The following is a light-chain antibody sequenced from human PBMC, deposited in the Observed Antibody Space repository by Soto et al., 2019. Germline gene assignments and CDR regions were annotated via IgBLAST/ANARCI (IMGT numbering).Light chain of an antibody. CDR1: QSISSW. J-gene: IGKJ1*01. Sequence: DIQMTQSPSTLSASVGDRVTITCRASQSISSWLAWYQQKPGKAPKLLIYKASSLESGVPSRFSGSGSGTEFTLTVSILQPDDFATYYCQQYNSYPTFGQGTKVDIK. CDR3: QQYNSYPT. V-gene: IGKV1-5*03. CDR2: KAS.